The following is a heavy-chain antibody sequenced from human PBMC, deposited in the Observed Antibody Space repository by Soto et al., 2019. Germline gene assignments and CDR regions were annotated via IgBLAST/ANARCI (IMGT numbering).Heavy chain of an antibody. CDR1: GFTFSSYA. V-gene: IGHV3-30-3*01. J-gene: IGHJ4*02. D-gene: IGHD3-22*01. CDR3: ARALFQDYYDSEPYFDY. CDR2: ISYDGSNK. Sequence: PGGSLRLSCAASGFTFSSYAMHWVRQAPGKGLEWVAVISYDGSNKYYAHPVKGRFTISRDNSKNTLYLQMNSLRAEDTAVYYCARALFQDYYDSEPYFDYWGQGTLVTVSS.